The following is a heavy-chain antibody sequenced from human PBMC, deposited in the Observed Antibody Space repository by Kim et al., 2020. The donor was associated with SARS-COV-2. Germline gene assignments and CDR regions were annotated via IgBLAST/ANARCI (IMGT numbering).Heavy chain of an antibody. CDR1: GYTFTGYY. CDR3: ARGRDSSTNEFDY. D-gene: IGHD6-13*01. V-gene: IGHV1-2*02. Sequence: ASVKVSCKASGYTFTGYYMHWVRQAPGQGLEWMGWINPNSGGTNYAQKFQGRVTMTRDTSISTAYMELSRLRSDDTAVYYCARGRDSSTNEFDYWGQGTLVTVSS. CDR2: INPNSGGT. J-gene: IGHJ4*02.